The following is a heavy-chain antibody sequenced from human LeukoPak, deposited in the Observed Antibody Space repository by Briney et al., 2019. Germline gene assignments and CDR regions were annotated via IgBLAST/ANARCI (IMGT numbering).Heavy chain of an antibody. CDR2: INTHKGHT. Sequence: ASVTLSCKASGYTLTNYNISWVRQAPGQGLEWMGWINTHKGHTNFLQKFQGQVTVTTDISTNTAHMESRRLRSDDTAVYYCAREFGHCSGDNCFFFFDLWGQESQVIVFS. CDR3: AREFGHCSGDNCFFFFDL. D-gene: IGHD2-15*01. J-gene: IGHJ4*02. CDR1: GYTLTNYN. V-gene: IGHV1-18*01.